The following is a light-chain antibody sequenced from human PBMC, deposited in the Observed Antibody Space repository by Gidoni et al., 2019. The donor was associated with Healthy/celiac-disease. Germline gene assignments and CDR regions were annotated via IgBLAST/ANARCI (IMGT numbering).Light chain of an antibody. V-gene: IGKV1-39*01. J-gene: IGKJ4*01. CDR1: QSMSRY. CDR2: AAS. Sequence: IELTQSPSSLSASVGDRVTITCRESQSMSRYLNWYQQKPGKAPKLLIYAASSLQSGVPSRFSGSGSGTDFTLTISSLQPEDFATYYCQQSYSTPPTCGGGTKVEIK. CDR3: QQSYSTPPT.